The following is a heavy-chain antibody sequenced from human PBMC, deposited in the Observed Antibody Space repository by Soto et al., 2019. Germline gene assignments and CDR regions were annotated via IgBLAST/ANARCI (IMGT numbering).Heavy chain of an antibody. V-gene: IGHV3-21*01. D-gene: IGHD3-22*01. CDR3: ARGTYYFDSSGYTDFDS. CDR2: ISGTSSYI. Sequence: EVQLVESGGGLVKPGGSLRLSCAASGFTFSSYTMNWVRQAPGKGLEWVSSISGTSSYIYYADSVKGRFTISRDNAKNSLYLQMNSLRAEDTAVYYCARGTYYFDSSGYTDFDSWGQGTLVTVSS. CDR1: GFTFSSYT. J-gene: IGHJ4*02.